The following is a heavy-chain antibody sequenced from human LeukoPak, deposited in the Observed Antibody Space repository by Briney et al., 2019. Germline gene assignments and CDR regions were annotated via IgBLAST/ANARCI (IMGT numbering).Heavy chain of an antibody. CDR3: ARKNDYGDSYYMDV. CDR2: IHNTGRT. Sequence: SETLSLTRTVSGGSISSGSNYWGWIRQQPGKGLEWIGYIHNTGRTDYNPSLKSRVIISVDTSKNRFSLRLSSVTAADTALYYCARKNDYGDSYYMDVWDKGPTVTVSS. V-gene: IGHV4-31*03. D-gene: IGHD4-17*01. J-gene: IGHJ6*03. CDR1: GGSISSGSNY.